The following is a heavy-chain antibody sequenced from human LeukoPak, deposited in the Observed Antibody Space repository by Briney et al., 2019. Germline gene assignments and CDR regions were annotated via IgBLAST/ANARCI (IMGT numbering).Heavy chain of an antibody. CDR2: ISSSGSTI. V-gene: IGHV3-11*01. J-gene: IGHJ6*02. D-gene: IGHD3-10*01. Sequence: GGSLRLSCAASGFTFSDYYMSWIRQAPGKGLEWVSYISSSGSTIYYADSVKGRFTISGDNAKNSLYLQMNSLRAEDTAVYYCARVAGSAYYYGMDVWGQGTTVTVSS. CDR1: GFTFSDYY. CDR3: ARVAGSAYYYGMDV.